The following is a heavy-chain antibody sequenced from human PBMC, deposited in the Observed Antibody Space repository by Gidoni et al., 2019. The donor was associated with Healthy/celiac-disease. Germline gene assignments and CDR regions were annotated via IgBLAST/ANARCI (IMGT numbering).Heavy chain of an antibody. J-gene: IGHJ6*02. CDR1: GFTFSDYY. CDR2: ISSSGSTI. V-gene: IGHV3-11*01. Sequence: QVQLVESGGGLVKPGGSLRLSCAASGFTFSDYYMSWIRQAPGKGLEWVSYISSSGSTIYYADSVKGRFTISRDNAKNSLYLQMNSLRAEDTAVYYCARGGRVKPTYKDIGYYYYGMDVWGQGTTVTVSS. D-gene: IGHD1-1*01. CDR3: ARGGRVKPTYKDIGYYYYGMDV.